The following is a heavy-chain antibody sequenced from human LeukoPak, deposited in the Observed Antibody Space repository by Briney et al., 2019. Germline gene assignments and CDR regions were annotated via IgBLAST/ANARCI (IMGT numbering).Heavy chain of an antibody. Sequence: GGSLRLSCVASGFTFSSYWMSWVRQAPGKGLEWVANIKQDGSEKTYVDSVKGRFTISRDNAENSLYLQMNSLRAEDTAVYYCARYARIAARNAFDIWGQGTMVTVSS. CDR3: ARYARIAARNAFDI. V-gene: IGHV3-7*01. D-gene: IGHD6-6*01. J-gene: IGHJ3*02. CDR1: GFTFSSYW. CDR2: IKQDGSEK.